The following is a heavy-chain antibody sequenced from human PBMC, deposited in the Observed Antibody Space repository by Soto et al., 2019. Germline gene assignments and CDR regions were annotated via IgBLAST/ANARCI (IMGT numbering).Heavy chain of an antibody. D-gene: IGHD5-18*01. CDR3: TTDHGAPDTAMVNLDY. J-gene: IGHJ4*02. CDR2: IKRKTDGGTK. CDR1: GFTFSNAW. V-gene: IGHV3-15*07. Sequence: GGSLRLSCAASGFTFSNAWMNWVRQAPGKGLEWVGRIKRKTDGGTKDYAAPVKGRFTNSRNDSKNTLYLQMNSLKTEDTAVYYCTTDHGAPDTAMVNLDYWGQGTLVTVSS.